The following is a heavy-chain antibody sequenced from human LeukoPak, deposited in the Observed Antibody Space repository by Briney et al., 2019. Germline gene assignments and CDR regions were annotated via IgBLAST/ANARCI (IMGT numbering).Heavy chain of an antibody. CDR1: GFTFSSYA. J-gene: IGHJ5*02. D-gene: IGHD1-1*01. CDR3: ARDLAGTTWFDP. V-gene: IGHV3-30*01. Sequence: GGSLRLSCAASGFTFSSYAMHWVRQAPGKGLEWGAVISYDGSSKYYADSVKGRFTISRDNSKNTLYLQMNSLRAEDTAVYYCARDLAGTTWFDPWGQGTLVTVSS. CDR2: ISYDGSSK.